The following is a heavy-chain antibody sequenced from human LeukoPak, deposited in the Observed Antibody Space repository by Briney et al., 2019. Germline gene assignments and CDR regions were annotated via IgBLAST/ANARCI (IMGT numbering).Heavy chain of an antibody. Sequence: PGGSLRLSCEASGFTFSSYWMHWVRQAREKGLVCVSRITSDGSSTSYADSVRGRFTISRDNAKNTVYLQMNSLRAEDTAVYYCARDLTGAVFDFWGQGTLVTVSS. V-gene: IGHV3-74*01. CDR2: ITSDGSST. J-gene: IGHJ4*02. D-gene: IGHD1-26*01. CDR3: ARDLTGAVFDF. CDR1: GFTFSSYW.